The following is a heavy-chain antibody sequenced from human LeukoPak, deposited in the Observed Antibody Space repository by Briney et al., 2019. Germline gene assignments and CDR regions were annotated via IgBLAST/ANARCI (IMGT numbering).Heavy chain of an antibody. CDR1: GFTLSSYW. Sequence: GGSLRLSCAASGFTLSSYWMHWVRQAPGKGLVWVARINTDGTTINYADSVKGRFTISRDKAQNTLYLQMNSLRVEDTAVYYCARVAAGTGSYDYWGRGTLVTVSS. CDR3: ARVAAGTGSYDY. J-gene: IGHJ4*02. CDR2: INTDGTTI. V-gene: IGHV3-74*01. D-gene: IGHD3-10*01.